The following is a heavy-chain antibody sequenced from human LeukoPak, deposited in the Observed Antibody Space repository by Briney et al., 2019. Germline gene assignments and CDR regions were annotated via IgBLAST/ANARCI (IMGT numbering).Heavy chain of an antibody. CDR3: AKGGVVYDSSGYYDY. D-gene: IGHD3-22*01. CDR1: GFTFSSYA. CDR2: ISGSGGST. Sequence: GGSLRLSCAASGFTFSSYAMSWVRQAPGKGLEWVSAISGSGGSTYYADSVKGRFTISRDNSKKTLYLQMNSLRAEDTAVYYCAKGGVVYDSSGYYDYWGQGTLVTVSS. V-gene: IGHV3-23*01. J-gene: IGHJ4*02.